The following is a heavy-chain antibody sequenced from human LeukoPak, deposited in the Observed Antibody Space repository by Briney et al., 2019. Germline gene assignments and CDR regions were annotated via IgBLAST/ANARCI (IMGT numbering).Heavy chain of an antibody. D-gene: IGHD2-2*01. CDR2: ISGSGGST. V-gene: IGHV3-23*01. CDR3: AKDIVVVPAAGNAFDI. Sequence: GGSLRLSCAAFGFTFSSYAMTWVRQAPGKGLEWVSSISGSGGSTYYADSVRGRFTLSRDNSKNMLYLQMNSLRAEDTAVYYCAKDIVVVPAAGNAFDIWGQGTMVTVSS. CDR1: GFTFSSYA. J-gene: IGHJ3*02.